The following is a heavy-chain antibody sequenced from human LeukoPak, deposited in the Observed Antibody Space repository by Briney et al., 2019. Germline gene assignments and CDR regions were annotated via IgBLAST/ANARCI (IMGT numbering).Heavy chain of an antibody. CDR1: GFTFDDYG. CDR3: ARASGYSSSWYGSVY. D-gene: IGHD6-13*01. Sequence: RPGGSLRLSCAASGFTFDDYGMSWVRQAPGKGLEWVSGINWNGGSTGHADSVKGRFTISRDNAKNSLYLQMNSLRAEDTALYYCARASGYSSSWYGSVYWGQGTLVTVSS. J-gene: IGHJ4*02. CDR2: INWNGGST. V-gene: IGHV3-20*04.